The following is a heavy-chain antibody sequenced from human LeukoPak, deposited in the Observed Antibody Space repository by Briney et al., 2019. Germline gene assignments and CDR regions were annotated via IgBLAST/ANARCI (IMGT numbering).Heavy chain of an antibody. J-gene: IGHJ3*02. CDR2: ISSSSGTI. D-gene: IGHD2-15*01. CDR1: GFTFSSYS. V-gene: IGHV3-48*01. CDR3: ARTGGHDAFDI. Sequence: PGGSLRLSCAASGFTFSSYSMNWVRQAPGKGLEWVSYISSSSGTIYYADSVKGRFTISRDNAKNLLYLQMNSLRAEDTAVYYCARTGGHDAFDIWGQGTMVTVSS.